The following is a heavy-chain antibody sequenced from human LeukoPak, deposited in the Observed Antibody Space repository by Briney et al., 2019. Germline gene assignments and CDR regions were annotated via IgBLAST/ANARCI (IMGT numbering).Heavy chain of an antibody. CDR2: MYYSGST. D-gene: IGHD3-10*01. Sequence: PSETLSLTCTVSGGSINGYYWTWIRLPPGKELEWTGYMYYSGSTNYNPSLKSRVTMSVDTPKNQFSLKLSSVTAADTAVYYCARRATSGSPYYLDYWGQGTLVTVSS. J-gene: IGHJ4*02. CDR3: ARRATSGSPYYLDY. CDR1: GGSINGYY. V-gene: IGHV4-59*01.